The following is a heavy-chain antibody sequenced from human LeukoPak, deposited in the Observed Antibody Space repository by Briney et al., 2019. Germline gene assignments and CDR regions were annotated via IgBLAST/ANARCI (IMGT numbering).Heavy chain of an antibody. D-gene: IGHD3-22*01. J-gene: IGHJ5*02. V-gene: IGHV1-2*02. CDR1: GYTFTGYY. Sequence: GASVKVSCKASGYTFTGYYMHWVRQAPGQGLEWMGWISPDSGGTNYAQKLQGRVTMTRDTSISTAYMELSRLRSDDTAIYYCARDFLSDSSDYYYVWFDPWGQGTLVTVSS. CDR2: ISPDSGGT. CDR3: ARDFLSDSSDYYYVWFDP.